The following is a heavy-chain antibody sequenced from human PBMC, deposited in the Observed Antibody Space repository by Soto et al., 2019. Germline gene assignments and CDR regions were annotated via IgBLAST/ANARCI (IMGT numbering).Heavy chain of an antibody. CDR1: GFTFSSYS. Sequence: PGGSLRLSCAASGFTFSSYSMNWVRQAPGKGLEWVSSISSSSSYIYYADSVKGRFTISRDNAKNSLYLQMNSLRAEDTAVYYCAGHEVSWGVRYYYYMDVWGKGTTVTVSS. D-gene: IGHD3-10*01. J-gene: IGHJ6*03. CDR3: AGHEVSWGVRYYYYMDV. CDR2: ISSSSSYI. V-gene: IGHV3-21*01.